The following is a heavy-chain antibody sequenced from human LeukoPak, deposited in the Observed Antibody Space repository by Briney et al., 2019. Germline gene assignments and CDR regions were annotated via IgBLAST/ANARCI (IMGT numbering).Heavy chain of an antibody. CDR3: ARDKNWDLEY. Sequence: ASVTVSCKTSGYTFTIYGISWMRQAPGQGLEWMGWISTYNGNTNYAQNLQGRVTMTTDTSTSTAYMELRSLRSDDTAVYYCARDKNWDLEYWGQGTLVTVSS. V-gene: IGHV1-18*01. D-gene: IGHD7-27*01. CDR2: ISTYNGNT. J-gene: IGHJ4*02. CDR1: GYTFTIYG.